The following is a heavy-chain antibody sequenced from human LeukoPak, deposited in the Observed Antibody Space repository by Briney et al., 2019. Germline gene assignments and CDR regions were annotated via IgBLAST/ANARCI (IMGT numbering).Heavy chain of an antibody. Sequence: GGSLRLSCTASGFTFSSYAMSWVRQAPGQGLEWVAGISGSGDSTYYADCVKGRFTISRDSSKNSLYLQMNSLRVEDTAVYYCAKGASSSSAPLSGSHLFDYWGQGALVTVSS. D-gene: IGHD1-26*01. CDR1: GFTFSSYA. V-gene: IGHV3-23*01. CDR3: AKGASSSSAPLSGSHLFDY. J-gene: IGHJ4*02. CDR2: ISGSGDST.